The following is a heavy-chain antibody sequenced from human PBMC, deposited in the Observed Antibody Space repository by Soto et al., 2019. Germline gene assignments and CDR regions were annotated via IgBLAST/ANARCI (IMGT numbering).Heavy chain of an antibody. V-gene: IGHV4-59*01. CDR1: GGSISSYY. Sequence: SETLSLTCTVSGGSISSYYWSWIRQPPGKVLEWIGYIYYSGSTNYNPSLKSRVTISVDTSKNQFSLKLSSVTAADTAVYYCARAYGGYADYWGQRALVTVSS. CDR2: IYYSGST. CDR3: ARAYGGYADY. D-gene: IGHD5-12*01. J-gene: IGHJ4*02.